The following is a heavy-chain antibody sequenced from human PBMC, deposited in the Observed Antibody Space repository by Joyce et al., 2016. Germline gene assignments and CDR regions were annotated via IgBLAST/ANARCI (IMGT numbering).Heavy chain of an antibody. CDR1: GFTFSNYG. CDR2: ISYDGSNK. Sequence: QVQLVESGGGVVQPGRSLRLSCAASGFTFSNYGMHWVRQARGKGLEWVAVISYDGSNKYDVDSVKGRFTISRDKSKNTLYLQMNSLRPEDTAVYYCARALGWDSNSCHDYWGQGTLVTVSS. D-gene: IGHD6-13*01. CDR3: ARALGWDSNSCHDY. V-gene: IGHV3-30*03. J-gene: IGHJ4*02.